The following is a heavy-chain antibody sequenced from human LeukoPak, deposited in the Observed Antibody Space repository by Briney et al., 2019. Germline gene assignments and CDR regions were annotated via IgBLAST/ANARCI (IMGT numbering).Heavy chain of an antibody. CDR2: IYYSGST. V-gene: IGHV4-39*01. D-gene: IGHD3-22*01. CDR3: ARHDQTYYYDSSGRGGYDAFDI. J-gene: IGHJ3*02. Sequence: SETLSLTCAVYGGSFSGYYWGWIRQPPGKGLEWIGSIYYSGSTYYNPSLKSRVTIPVDTSKNQFSLKLSSVTAADTAVYYCARHDQTYYYDSSGRGGYDAFDIWGQGTMVTVSS. CDR1: GGSFSGYY.